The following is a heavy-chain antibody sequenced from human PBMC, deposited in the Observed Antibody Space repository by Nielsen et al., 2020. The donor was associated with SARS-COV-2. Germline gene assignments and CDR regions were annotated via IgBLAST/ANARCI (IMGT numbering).Heavy chain of an antibody. J-gene: IGHJ5*02. CDR2: RHYNGNT. V-gene: IGHV4-59*06. CDR3: ARGAGWFDP. D-gene: IGHD6-19*01. Sequence: SETLSLTCTVSGGSISSYYWSWIRQPPGKGLEWIASRHYNGNTYYNPSLHRPMISVDTSKNEFSLRLTSVTAADTALYYCARGAGWFDPWGQGTRVTVSS. CDR1: GGSISSYY.